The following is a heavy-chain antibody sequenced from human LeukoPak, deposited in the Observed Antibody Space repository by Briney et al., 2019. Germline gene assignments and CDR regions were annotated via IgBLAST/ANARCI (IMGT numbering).Heavy chain of an antibody. D-gene: IGHD3-16*02. CDR2: IYHSGST. V-gene: IGHV4-4*02. Sequence: SETLSLTCAVSGGSISSSNWWSWVRQPPGKGLEWIGEIYHSGSTYYNPSLKSRVTISVDTSKNQFSLKLSSVTAADTAVYYCARHYYDYVWGSYLQPLLNYFDYWGQGTLVTVSS. J-gene: IGHJ4*02. CDR1: GGSISSSNW. CDR3: ARHYYDYVWGSYLQPLLNYFDY.